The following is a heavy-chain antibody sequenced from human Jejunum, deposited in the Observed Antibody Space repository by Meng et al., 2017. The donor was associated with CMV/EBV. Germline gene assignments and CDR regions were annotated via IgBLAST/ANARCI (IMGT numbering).Heavy chain of an antibody. CDR3: TITADR. CDR1: RFNFSRHD. D-gene: IGHD3-3*01. Sequence: SLRLSCAASRFNFSRHDMHWVRQAPGKGLEWVAIRRYDGGQKSDVDSVKGRFTFSRDNSENTLSLQMSSLRVEDTELGPMTITADRWGQGTLVTVSS. V-gene: IGHV3-30*02. CDR2: RRYDGGQK. J-gene: IGHJ5*02.